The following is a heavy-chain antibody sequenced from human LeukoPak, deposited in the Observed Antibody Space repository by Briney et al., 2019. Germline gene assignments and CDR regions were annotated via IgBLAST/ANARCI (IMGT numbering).Heavy chain of an antibody. D-gene: IGHD6-13*01. CDR3: ALVFSSLDY. J-gene: IGHJ4*02. Sequence: ASVKVSCKASGYTFTRYGISWARQAPGQGLEWMGWISAYNGNTNYAQKLQGRVTMTTDTSTSTAYMELRSLRSDVTAVYYCALVFSSLDYWGQETLVTVSS. CDR2: ISAYNGNT. CDR1: GYTFTRYG. V-gene: IGHV1-18*04.